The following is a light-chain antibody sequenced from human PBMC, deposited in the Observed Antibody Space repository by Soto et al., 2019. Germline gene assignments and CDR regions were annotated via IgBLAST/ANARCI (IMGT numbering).Light chain of an antibody. CDR1: RDINRW. V-gene: IGKV1-12*01. J-gene: IGKJ2*01. CDR3: QQSTSFPYS. CDR2: TAS. Sequence: DIPMAQSPSSVSASVGDRVTITCRASRDINRWLAWYQQKPGKAPKLLIYTASSLQSGVPSRFSGSGSRTDFTRTITSLQPEDFATYYCQQSTSFPYSLGQGTKLEIK.